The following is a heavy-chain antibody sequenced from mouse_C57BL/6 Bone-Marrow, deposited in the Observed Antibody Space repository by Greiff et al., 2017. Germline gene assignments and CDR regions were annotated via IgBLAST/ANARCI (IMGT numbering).Heavy chain of an antibody. CDR2: IDPSDSYT. J-gene: IGHJ3*01. CDR1: GYTFTSSW. V-gene: IGHV1-69*01. D-gene: IGHD3-2*02. CDR3: AREGMLSAWFAY. Sequence: QVQLQQPGAELVMPGASVKLSCKASGYTFTSSWMHWVKQRPGQGLEWIGEIDPSDSYTNYNQKFKGKSTLTADKSSSTAYMQLSSLTSEDSAVYYCAREGMLSAWFAYWGQGTLVTVSA.